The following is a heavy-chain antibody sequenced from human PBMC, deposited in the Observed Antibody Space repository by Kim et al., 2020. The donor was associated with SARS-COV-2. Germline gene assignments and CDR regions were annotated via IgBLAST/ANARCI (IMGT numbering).Heavy chain of an antibody. D-gene: IGHD6-13*01. Sequence: SVKVSCKASGGTFSSYAISWVRQAPGQGLEWMGRIIPILGIANYAQKFQGRVTITADKSTSTAYMELSSLRSEDTAVYYCARCYLPQQQLGYNWFDPWGQGTLVTVSS. CDR3: ARCYLPQQQLGYNWFDP. V-gene: IGHV1-69*04. CDR2: IIPILGIA. J-gene: IGHJ5*02. CDR1: GGTFSSYA.